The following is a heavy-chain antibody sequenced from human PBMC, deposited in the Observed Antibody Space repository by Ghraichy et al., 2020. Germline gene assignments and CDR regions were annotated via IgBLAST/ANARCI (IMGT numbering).Heavy chain of an antibody. Sequence: SETLSLTCAVYGGSFSGYYWSWIRQPPGKGLEWIGEINHSGSTNYNPSLKSRVTISVDTSKNQFSLKLSSVTAADTAVYYCARASYSSSWYNWFDPWGQGTLVTVSS. CDR3: ARASYSSSWYNWFDP. CDR1: GGSFSGYY. V-gene: IGHV4-34*01. D-gene: IGHD6-13*01. CDR2: INHSGST. J-gene: IGHJ5*02.